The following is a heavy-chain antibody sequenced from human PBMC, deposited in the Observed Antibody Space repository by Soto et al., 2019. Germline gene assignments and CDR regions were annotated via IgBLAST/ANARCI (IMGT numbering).Heavy chain of an antibody. D-gene: IGHD2-15*01. Sequence: EVQLVESGGGLVKPGGSLRLSCAASGFTFSSYSMNWVRQAPGKGLEWVSSISSSSSYIYYADSVKGRFTISRDNAKNSLYLQMNSLRAEDTAVYYCARDLRCSRGSCLDYWGQGTLVTVSS. J-gene: IGHJ4*02. CDR3: ARDLRCSRGSCLDY. CDR1: GFTFSSYS. V-gene: IGHV3-21*01. CDR2: ISSSSSYI.